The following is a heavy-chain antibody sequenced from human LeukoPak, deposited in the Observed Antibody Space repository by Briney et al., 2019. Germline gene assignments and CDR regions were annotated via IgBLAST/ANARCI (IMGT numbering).Heavy chain of an antibody. V-gene: IGHV3-9*01. Sequence: SLSLSCAASGFTFYDYALHWVRQAPGKGLEWVSGISWNSGSIGYADSVKGRFTISRDNAKNSLYLQMNSLRAEDTALYYCAKGPPRLRYSGSYLDYWGQGTLVTVSS. CDR2: ISWNSGSI. CDR3: AKGPPRLRYSGSYLDY. CDR1: GFTFYDYA. J-gene: IGHJ4*02. D-gene: IGHD1-26*01.